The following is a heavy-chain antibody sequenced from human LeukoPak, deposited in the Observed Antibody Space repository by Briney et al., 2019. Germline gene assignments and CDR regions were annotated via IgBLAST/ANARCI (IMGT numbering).Heavy chain of an antibody. CDR1: GFTFSSYG. Sequence: GGSLRLSCAASGFTFSSYGMHWVRQAPGKGLEWVAVIWYDGSNKYYADSVKGRFTISRDNSKNTLYLQMNSLRAEDTAVYYCARAGYSSGWSFDYWGQGALVTVSS. CDR3: ARAGYSSGWSFDY. D-gene: IGHD6-19*01. CDR2: IWYDGSNK. J-gene: IGHJ4*02. V-gene: IGHV3-33*01.